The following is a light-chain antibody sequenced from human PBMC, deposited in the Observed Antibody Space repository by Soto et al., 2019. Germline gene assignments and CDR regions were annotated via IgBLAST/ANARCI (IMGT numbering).Light chain of an antibody. CDR1: SSDVGGYIY. CDR2: EVS. V-gene: IGLV2-14*01. J-gene: IGLJ3*02. Sequence: SALTQPASVSGSPGQSITISCTGTSSDVGGYIYVSWYQQHPGKAPKLMIYEVSNRPSGVSNRFSGSKSGNTASLTISGLQAEDEADYYCSSYTSSSTLVFGGGTKVTVL. CDR3: SSYTSSSTLV.